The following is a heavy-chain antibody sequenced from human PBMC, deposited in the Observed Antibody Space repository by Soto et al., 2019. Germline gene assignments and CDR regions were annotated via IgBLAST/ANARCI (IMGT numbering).Heavy chain of an antibody. V-gene: IGHV4-34*01. Sequence: ASETLSLTCAVYGGSFSGYYWSRIRQPPGKGLEWIGEINHSGSTNYNPSLKSRVTISVDTSKNQFSLKLSSVTAADTAVYYCGNYIDWYRFDPWGQGTLVTVSS. CDR3: GNYIDWYRFDP. D-gene: IGHD3-9*01. CDR2: INHSGST. J-gene: IGHJ5*02. CDR1: GGSFSGYY.